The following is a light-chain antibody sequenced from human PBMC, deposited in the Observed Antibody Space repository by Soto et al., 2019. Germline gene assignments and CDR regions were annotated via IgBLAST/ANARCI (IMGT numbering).Light chain of an antibody. CDR3: SSYTGSSTQV. J-gene: IGLJ1*01. Sequence: QSVLTQPPSVSGSPGQSITISCTGTSSDVGGYNYVSWYQQHPGKAPKLMIYEVSNRPSGVSNRFSGSKSGNTASLNISGLQAEDEADYYCSSYTGSSTQVFGTGTKVTVL. V-gene: IGLV2-14*01. CDR1: SSDVGGYNY. CDR2: EVS.